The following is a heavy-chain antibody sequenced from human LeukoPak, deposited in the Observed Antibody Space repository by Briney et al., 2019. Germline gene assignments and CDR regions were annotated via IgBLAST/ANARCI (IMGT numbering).Heavy chain of an antibody. Sequence: PETLSLTCTVSGGSISSYYWSWIRQPAGKGLEWIGRIYTSGSTNYNPSLKSRVTMSVDTSKNQFSLKLSSVTAADTAVYYCARDECSGGSCYFDYWGQGTLVTVSS. J-gene: IGHJ4*02. CDR2: IYTSGST. D-gene: IGHD2-15*01. CDR3: ARDECSGGSCYFDY. V-gene: IGHV4-4*07. CDR1: GGSISSYY.